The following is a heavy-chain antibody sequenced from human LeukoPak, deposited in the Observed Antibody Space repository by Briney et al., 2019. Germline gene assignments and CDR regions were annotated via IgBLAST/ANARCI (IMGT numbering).Heavy chain of an antibody. J-gene: IGHJ4*02. V-gene: IGHV7-4-1*02. CDR1: GYTFTSYG. Sequence: ASVKVSCKASGYTFTSYGISWVRQAPGQGLEWMGWINTNTGNPTYAQGFTGRFVFSLDTSVSTAYLQISSLKAEDTAVYYCAREGLLLTVYYFDYWGQGTLVTVSS. D-gene: IGHD3-10*01. CDR2: INTNTGNP. CDR3: AREGLLLTVYYFDY.